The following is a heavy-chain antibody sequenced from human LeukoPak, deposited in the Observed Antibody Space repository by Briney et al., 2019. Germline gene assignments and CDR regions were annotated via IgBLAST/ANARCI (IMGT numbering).Heavy chain of an antibody. D-gene: IGHD5-18*01. CDR3: ARPRGYSYGGGFDY. J-gene: IGHJ4*02. CDR1: GFTFSSYA. Sequence: GGSLRLSCAASGFTFSSYAMSWVRQAPGKGLEWVSVISGSGGSTYYADSVKSRFTISRDNSKNTLYLQMNSLRAEDTATYYCARPRGYSYGGGFDYWGQGTLVTVSS. CDR2: ISGSGGST. V-gene: IGHV3-23*01.